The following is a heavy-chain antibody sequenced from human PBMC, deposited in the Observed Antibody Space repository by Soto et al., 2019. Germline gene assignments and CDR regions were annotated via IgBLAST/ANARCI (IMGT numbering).Heavy chain of an antibody. D-gene: IGHD6-13*01. J-gene: IGHJ4*02. CDR3: VFDGAATGSVSIEY. CDR2: IYYSGST. CDR1: GGSISSYY. Sequence: PSETLSLTCTVSGGSISSYYWSWIRQPPGKGLEWIGYIYYSGSTNYNPSLKSRVTISVDTSKNQFSLRLTSVSAADTAVYYCVFDGAATGSVSIEYWGQGTLVTVSS. V-gene: IGHV4-59*01.